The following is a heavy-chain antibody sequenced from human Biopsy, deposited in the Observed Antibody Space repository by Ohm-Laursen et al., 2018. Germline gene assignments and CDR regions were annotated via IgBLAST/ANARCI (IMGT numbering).Heavy chain of an antibody. J-gene: IGHJ3*01. V-gene: IGHV4-59*01. CDR2: VYYTGST. Sequence: GTLSLTCTVSGGSFSSYYWSWIRQPPGKGLEWIGYVYYTGSTDYNPSLQSRVTISVDTSKNQFSLRLSSVTAADTAVYYCARDSGGMATILDAFDLWGQGTMVTVSP. CDR1: GGSFSSYY. D-gene: IGHD5-24*01. CDR3: ARDSGGMATILDAFDL.